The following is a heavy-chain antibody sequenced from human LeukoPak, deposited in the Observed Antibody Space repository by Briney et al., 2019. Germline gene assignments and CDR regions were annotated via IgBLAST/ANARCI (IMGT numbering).Heavy chain of an antibody. V-gene: IGHV1-24*01. J-gene: IGHJ4*02. CDR2: FDPEKSQR. Sequence: ASENVSCKLSVDTLSELPMHWVRQAPGKWLEGMGGFDPEKSQRIYEQNLRGRVTMTDETSTDTAFLELSSLTSEDTAVYYCATGNSLGYCKGGRCFNYWGQGTQVIVSS. CDR1: VDTLSELP. D-gene: IGHD2-15*01. CDR3: ATGNSLGYCKGGRCFNY.